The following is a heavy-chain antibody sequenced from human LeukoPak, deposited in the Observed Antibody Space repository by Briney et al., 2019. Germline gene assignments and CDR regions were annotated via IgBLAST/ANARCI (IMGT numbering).Heavy chain of an antibody. CDR2: ISSTVSTT. D-gene: IGHD5-12*01. CDR3: AREGGYCHLDY. V-gene: IGHV3-11*01. CDR1: GFTFNNYY. J-gene: IGHJ4*02. Sequence: PGGSLRLSCAASGFTFNNYYMSWIRQAPGKGLEWISYISSTVSTTYYADSVKGRFTISRDNAKNSLYLQMNSLRAEDTAVYYCAREGGYCHLDYWGQGTLVTVSS.